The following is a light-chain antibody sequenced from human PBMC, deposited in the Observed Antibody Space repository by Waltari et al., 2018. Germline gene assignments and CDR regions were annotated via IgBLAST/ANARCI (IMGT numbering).Light chain of an antibody. J-gene: IGKJ2*01. V-gene: IGKV3-20*01. CDR1: QSVSNNY. CDR3: QQYGGSPKYT. Sequence: EIVLTQSPGPLSLSPGERATLSCRASQSVSNNYLAWYQAKPGQAPRPLIYAVSHRATGIPDRFSGGGSGTDVTLTISRLEPEDFAVYYCQQYGGSPKYTFGQGTKLEIK. CDR2: AVS.